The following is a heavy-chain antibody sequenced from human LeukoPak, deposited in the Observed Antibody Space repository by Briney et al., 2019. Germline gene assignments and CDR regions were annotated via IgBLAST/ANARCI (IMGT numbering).Heavy chain of an antibody. CDR1: GFTFSSYA. CDR2: ISGSGGST. J-gene: IGHJ2*01. V-gene: IGHV3-23*01. Sequence: PGGSLRLSCAASGFTFSSYAMSWVRQAPGKGLEWVSAISGSGGSTYYADSVKGRFTISRDNSKNTLYLQMNSLRAEDTAVYYCAKDPGGPNPGVYGSGSLNWYFDLWGRGTLVTVSS. D-gene: IGHD3-10*01. CDR3: AKDPGGPNPGVYGSGSLNWYFDL.